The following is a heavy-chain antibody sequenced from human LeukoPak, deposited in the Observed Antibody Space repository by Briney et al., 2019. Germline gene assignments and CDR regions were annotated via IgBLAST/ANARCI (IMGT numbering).Heavy chain of an antibody. Sequence: PGGSLRLSCAASGFTFSNYAMNWVRQAPGEGLEWVSAMRGSGGNTYYTDSVQGRLTISRDNSTNTLYLQMHSLRAEDTAVYYCVRRMKSNDVFDIWGQGTRVTVSS. V-gene: IGHV3-23*01. CDR3: VRRMKSNDVFDI. CDR1: GFTFSNYA. J-gene: IGHJ3*02. CDR2: MRGSGGNT.